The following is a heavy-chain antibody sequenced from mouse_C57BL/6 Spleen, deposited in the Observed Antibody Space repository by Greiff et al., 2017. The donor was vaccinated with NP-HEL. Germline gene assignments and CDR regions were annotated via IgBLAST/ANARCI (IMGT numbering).Heavy chain of an antibody. CDR3: ARFGVTGYAMDY. D-gene: IGHD2-2*01. CDR2: IDPSDSYT. Sequence: VQLQQPGAELVMPGASVKLSCKASGYTFTSYWMHWVKQRPGQGLEWIGEIDPSDSYTNYNQKFKGKSTLTVDKSSSTAYMQLSSLTSEDSAVYYCARFGVTGYAMDYWGQGTSVTVSS. J-gene: IGHJ4*01. V-gene: IGHV1-69*01. CDR1: GYTFTSYW.